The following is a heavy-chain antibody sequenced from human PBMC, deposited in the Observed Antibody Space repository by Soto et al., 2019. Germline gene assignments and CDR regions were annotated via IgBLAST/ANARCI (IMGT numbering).Heavy chain of an antibody. CDR2: IYWNDDK. Sequence: SGPTLVNPTQTLTQTCSFSGFSLSTSGVGVGWIRQPPGKALEWLALIYWNDDKRYSPSLKSRLTITKDTSKNQVVLTMTNMDPVDTATYYCAHTDITIFGVATMDVWGQGTTVTVS. J-gene: IGHJ6*02. V-gene: IGHV2-5*01. CDR1: GFSLSTSGVG. D-gene: IGHD3-3*01. CDR3: AHTDITIFGVATMDV.